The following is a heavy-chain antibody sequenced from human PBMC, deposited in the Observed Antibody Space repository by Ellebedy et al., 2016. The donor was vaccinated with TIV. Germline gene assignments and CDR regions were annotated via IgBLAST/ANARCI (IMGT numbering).Heavy chain of an antibody. J-gene: IGHJ4*02. D-gene: IGHD3-10*01. Sequence: GGSLRLSXAASGFTFSSYWMHWVRQAPGKGLVWVSRINSDGSSTSYADSVKGRFTVSRDNAKNTLYLQMNSLRAEDTAVYYCARGRGKQLVFDYWGQGTLVAVSS. V-gene: IGHV3-74*01. CDR3: ARGRGKQLVFDY. CDR2: INSDGSST. CDR1: GFTFSSYW.